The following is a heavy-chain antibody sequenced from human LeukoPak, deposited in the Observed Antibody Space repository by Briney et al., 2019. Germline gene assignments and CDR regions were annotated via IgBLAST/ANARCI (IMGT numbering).Heavy chain of an antibody. V-gene: IGHV3-48*03. CDR2: ISSSGSTI. CDR1: GFIFSSYE. CDR3: ARDAAIAAAGMWVNWFDP. J-gene: IGHJ5*02. Sequence: GGSLRLSCAASGFIFSSYEMNWVRQAPGKGLEWVSYISSSGSTILYADSVKVRFTISRDNAKNSLFLQMNSLRAEDTAVYYCARDAAIAAAGMWVNWFDPWGQGTLVTVSS. D-gene: IGHD6-13*01.